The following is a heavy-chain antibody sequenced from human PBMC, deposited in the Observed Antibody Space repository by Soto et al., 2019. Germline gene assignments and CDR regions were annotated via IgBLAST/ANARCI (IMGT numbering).Heavy chain of an antibody. J-gene: IGHJ4*02. CDR1: GFSLSTIGVG. Sequence: QITLKESGPPQVKPTQTLTLTCTVSGFSLSTIGVGVGWIRQPPGKALEWLALIFWNDDKRYSPSLRTRLTITKDTSKNQVVLTMTNMDPVDTATYYCAHTTGSGGWAIMDYWGQGTLVTVSS. CDR3: AHTTGSGGWAIMDY. CDR2: IFWNDDK. V-gene: IGHV2-5*01. D-gene: IGHD6-19*01.